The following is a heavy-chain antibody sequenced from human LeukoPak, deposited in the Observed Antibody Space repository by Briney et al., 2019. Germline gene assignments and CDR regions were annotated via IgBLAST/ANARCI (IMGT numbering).Heavy chain of an antibody. D-gene: IGHD2-8*01. J-gene: IGHJ6*02. CDR3: ARGGVALSYYGMDV. V-gene: IGHV1-2*02. CDR1: GYTFTGYY. CDR2: INPNSGGT. Sequence: GASVKVSCKASGYTFTGYYMHWVRQAPGQGLEWIGWINPNSGGTNYAQKFQGRVTMTRDTSISTAYMELSRLRSDDTAVYYCARGGVALSYYGMDVWGQGTTVTVSS.